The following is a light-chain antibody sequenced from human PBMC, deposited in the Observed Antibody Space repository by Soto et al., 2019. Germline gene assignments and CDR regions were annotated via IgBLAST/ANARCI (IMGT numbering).Light chain of an antibody. CDR3: QKYNSAPPII. J-gene: IGKJ3*01. V-gene: IGKV1-27*01. CDR1: QDISNF. Sequence: DIQMTQSPSSLSASVGDRVTITCRASQDISNFLAWYQQKPGKVPKLLIYAASILQSGVPFRFSDSGSGTDFTLTISSLQPEDVATYYCQKYNSAPPIIFGPGTKVDIK. CDR2: AAS.